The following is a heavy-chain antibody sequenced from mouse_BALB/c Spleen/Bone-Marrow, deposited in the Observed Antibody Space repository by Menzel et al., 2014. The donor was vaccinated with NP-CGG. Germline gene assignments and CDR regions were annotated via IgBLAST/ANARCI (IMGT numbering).Heavy chain of an antibody. V-gene: IGHV3-6*02. CDR1: GYSITSGYY. CDR3: AREGGSRAY. J-gene: IGHJ3*01. D-gene: IGHD1-1*01. Sequence: VQLQQSGPGLVKPSQSLSLTCSVTGYSITSGYYWNWIRQFPGNKLEWMGYISYDGSNNYNPSLKNRISITRDTSKNQFVLKLNSVTTEDTATYYCAREGGSRAYWGQGTLVTVSA. CDR2: ISYDGSN.